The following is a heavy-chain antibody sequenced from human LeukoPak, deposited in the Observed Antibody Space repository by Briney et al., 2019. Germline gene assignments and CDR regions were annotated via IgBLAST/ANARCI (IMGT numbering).Heavy chain of an antibody. D-gene: IGHD6-6*01. V-gene: IGHV3-23*01. J-gene: IGHJ3*02. CDR1: GFTFSSYA. CDR2: ISGSGGST. CDR3: AKDRSSFVHADAFDI. Sequence: GGSPRLSCAASGFTFSSYAMSWVRQAPGKGLEWVSAISGSGGSTYYADSVKGRFTISRDNSKNTLYLQMNSLRAEDTAVYYCAKDRSSFVHADAFDIWGQGTMVTVSS.